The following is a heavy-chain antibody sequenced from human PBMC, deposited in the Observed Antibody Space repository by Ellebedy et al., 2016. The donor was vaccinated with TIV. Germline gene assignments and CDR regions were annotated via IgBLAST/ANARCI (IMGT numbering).Heavy chain of an antibody. CDR3: ATSKLYLDTSGYFDY. D-gene: IGHD3-22*01. J-gene: IGHJ4*02. CDR1: GGTFSTYA. V-gene: IGHV1-69*13. CDR2: IIPIFGTA. Sequence: AASVKVSCKASGGTFSTYAISWVRQAPGQGLEWMGGIIPIFGTADYAQKFQGRVTITADESTSTAYMELSGLRSEDTAVYYCATSKLYLDTSGYFDYWGQGTLVTVSS.